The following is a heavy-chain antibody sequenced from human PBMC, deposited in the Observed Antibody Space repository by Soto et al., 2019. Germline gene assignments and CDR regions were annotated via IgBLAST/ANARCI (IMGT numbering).Heavy chain of an antibody. D-gene: IGHD4-17*01. CDR3: ARTLDYDYGDLTEDY. CDR2: IWYDGSIK. CDR1: GFTFSSYG. V-gene: IGHV3-33*01. Sequence: GGSLRLSCAASGFTFSSYGMHWVRQAPGKGLEWVAVIWYDGSIKNYADSVKGRFTISRDNSKNMLYLQMNSLRAEDTAVYYCARTLDYDYGDLTEDYWGQGTLVTVSS. J-gene: IGHJ4*02.